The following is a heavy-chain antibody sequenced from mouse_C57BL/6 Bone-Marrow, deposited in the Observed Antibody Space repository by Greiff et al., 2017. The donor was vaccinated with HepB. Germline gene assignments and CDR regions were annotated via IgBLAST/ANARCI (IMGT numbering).Heavy chain of an antibody. J-gene: IGHJ1*03. CDR2: IWTGGGT. V-gene: IGHV2-9-1*01. Sequence: VKVVESGPGLVAPSQSLSITCTVSGFSLTSYAISWVRQPPGKGLEWLGVIWTGGGTNYNSALKSRLSISKDNSKSQVFLKMNSLQTDDTARYYCARIPYYYGSRYFDVWGTGTTVTVSS. CDR1: GFSLTSYA. CDR3: ARIPYYYGSRYFDV. D-gene: IGHD1-1*01.